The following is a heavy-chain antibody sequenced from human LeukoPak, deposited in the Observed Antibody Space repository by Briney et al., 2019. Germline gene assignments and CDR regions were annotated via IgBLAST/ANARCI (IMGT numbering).Heavy chain of an antibody. V-gene: IGHV1-2*02. J-gene: IGHJ5*02. D-gene: IGHD1-7*01. CDR3: ARAFYNWNSNWFDP. CDR1: GYTFTAYY. CDR2: INPNSGGT. Sequence: ASVKVSCKASGYTFTAYYMHWVRQAPGQGREGMGWINPNSGGTKYAQNFQDRVTMTRDTSISTAYMELSRLRSDDTAVYYCARAFYNWNSNWFDPWGQGTLVTVSS.